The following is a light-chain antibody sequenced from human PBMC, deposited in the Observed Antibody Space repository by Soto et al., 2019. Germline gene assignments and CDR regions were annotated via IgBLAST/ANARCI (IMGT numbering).Light chain of an antibody. V-gene: IGKV2-30*02. CDR1: QSLVHSDGNTY. J-gene: IGKJ5*01. CDR3: HPVARFPLP. Sequence: RAQAPLSVLATLGQPASISCSSRQSLVHSDGNTYLNWFQQRPGQSPRRLIYKVCNRDSGVTDRFSGSGSGPDFTLTIDGLQAEEFATNYCHPVARFPLPVGHGTRLEIK. CDR2: KVC.